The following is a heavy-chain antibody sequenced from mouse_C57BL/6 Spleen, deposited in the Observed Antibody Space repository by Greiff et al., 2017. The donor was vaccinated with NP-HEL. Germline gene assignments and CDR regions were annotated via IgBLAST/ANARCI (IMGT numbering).Heavy chain of an antibody. CDR1: GCTVSRYG. V-gene: IGHV5-6*01. Sequence: EVQLVESGGDLVKPGGSLKLSCAASGCTVSRYGRSWGGQTADKRREGGGRRRRGGRYTYYPDSVKGRFTISRDNAKNTLYLQMSSLKSEDTAMYYCASYYGSSYDFYYAMDDWGQGTSVTVSS. CDR2: RRRGGRYT. J-gene: IGHJ4*01. CDR3: ASYYGSSYDFYYAMDD. D-gene: IGHD1-1*01.